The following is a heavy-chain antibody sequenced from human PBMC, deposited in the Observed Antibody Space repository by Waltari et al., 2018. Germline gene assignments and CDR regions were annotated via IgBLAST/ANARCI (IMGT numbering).Heavy chain of an antibody. J-gene: IGHJ4*02. CDR1: GFTFSTYN. Sequence: EVQLVESGGGLVQPGGSLRLSCVASGFTFSTYNMNWVRQAPGKGLEWVSYISSSSSSIYYADSVKGRFTISRDNAKNSLYLQMNSLRAEDTAVYYCARYRGVTTSPYYFDYWGQGTLVTVSS. V-gene: IGHV3-48*01. D-gene: IGHD4-17*01. CDR2: ISSSSSSI. CDR3: ARYRGVTTSPYYFDY.